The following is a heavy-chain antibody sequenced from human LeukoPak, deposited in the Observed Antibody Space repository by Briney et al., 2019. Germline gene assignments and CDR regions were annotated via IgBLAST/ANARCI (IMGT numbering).Heavy chain of an antibody. Sequence: SETLSLTCTVSGGSISSSSYYWGWIRQPPGKGLEWIGSIYYSGSTYYNPSLKSRVTISVDTSKNQFSLKLSSVTAADTAVYYCARGRAALYDYVWGSYRYGGSGVRTYFDYWGQGTLVTVSS. D-gene: IGHD3-16*02. J-gene: IGHJ4*02. CDR1: GGSISSSSYY. CDR3: ARGRAALYDYVWGSYRYGGSGVRTYFDY. CDR2: IYYSGST. V-gene: IGHV4-39*01.